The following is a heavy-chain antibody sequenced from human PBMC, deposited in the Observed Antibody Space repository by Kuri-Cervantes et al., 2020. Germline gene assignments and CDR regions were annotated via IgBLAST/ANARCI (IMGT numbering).Heavy chain of an antibody. CDR3: ARGGAGRWELLRHAFDI. CDR2: ISAYNGNT. CDR1: GYTFTRYV. Sequence: ASVKVSCKASGYTFTRYVISWARQAPGQGLEWMGWISAYNGNTNYAQKIQGRVTITADTSTTTAYMELSSLRSEDTAVYYCARGGAGRWELLRHAFDIWGQGTMVTVSS. V-gene: IGHV1-18*01. D-gene: IGHD1-26*01. J-gene: IGHJ3*02.